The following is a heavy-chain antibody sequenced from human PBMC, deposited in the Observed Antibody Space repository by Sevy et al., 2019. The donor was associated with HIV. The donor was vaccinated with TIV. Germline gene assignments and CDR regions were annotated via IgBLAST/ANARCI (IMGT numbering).Heavy chain of an antibody. D-gene: IGHD3-10*01. Sequence: GGSLRLSCAASGFNFASYWMHWVRQSPGKGLVWVSRINSDGTTTKYADSVRGRFTMSRDNAKGTRFLQINSLRPEDTAVYYCARGGILYFGAIDNWGQGTLVTVSS. V-gene: IGHV3-74*01. CDR2: INSDGTTT. J-gene: IGHJ4*02. CDR3: ARGGILYFGAIDN. CDR1: GFNFASYW.